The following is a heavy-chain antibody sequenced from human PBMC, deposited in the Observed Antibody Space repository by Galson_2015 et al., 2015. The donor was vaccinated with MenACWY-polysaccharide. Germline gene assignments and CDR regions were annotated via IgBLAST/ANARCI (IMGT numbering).Heavy chain of an antibody. D-gene: IGHD6-19*01. Sequence: DYAMHWVRQAPGKGLEWVSGISWNRGSIGYADSVKGRFTISRDNAKNSLYLQMNSLRAEDTALYYCAKDISSGRYQRWFDPWGQGTTVTVSS. CDR1: DYA. CDR2: ISWNRGSI. CDR3: AKDISSGRYQRWFDP. J-gene: IGHJ5*01. V-gene: IGHV3-9*01.